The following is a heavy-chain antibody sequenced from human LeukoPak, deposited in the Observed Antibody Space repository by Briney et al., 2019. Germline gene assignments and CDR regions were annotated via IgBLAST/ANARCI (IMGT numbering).Heavy chain of an antibody. V-gene: IGHV4-4*07. J-gene: IGHJ3*02. Sequence: SGTLSLTCSVSGGSISGYYWTWIRQPAGKGLESIGRVYTSGSTHYNPSLKTRLTMSVDTSKNQFSLKLSSVTAADTAVYYCARLITGTTTAFDIWGQGTMVTVSS. CDR3: ARLITGTTTAFDI. CDR2: VYTSGST. CDR1: GGSISGYY. D-gene: IGHD1-7*01.